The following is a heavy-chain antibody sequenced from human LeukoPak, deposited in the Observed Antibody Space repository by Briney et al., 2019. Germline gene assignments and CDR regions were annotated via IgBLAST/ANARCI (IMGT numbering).Heavy chain of an antibody. V-gene: IGHV1-18*01. Sequence: ASVKVSCKASGYTFTSYGISWVRQAPGQGLEWVGWISAYNGNTNYAQKLQGRVTMTTDTSTSTAYMELRSLRSEDTAVYYCARDSWYGSPDYYFDYWGQGTLVTVSS. D-gene: IGHD5-24*01. CDR2: ISAYNGNT. CDR1: GYTFTSYG. CDR3: ARDSWYGSPDYYFDY. J-gene: IGHJ4*02.